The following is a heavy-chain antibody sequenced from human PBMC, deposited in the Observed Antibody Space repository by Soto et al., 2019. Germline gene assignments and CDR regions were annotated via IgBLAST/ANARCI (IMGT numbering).Heavy chain of an antibody. Sequence: EVQLVEYGGGLVQPGGSLRLSCAASGFTFSSYDMHWVRQATGKGLEWVSAIGTAGDTYYPGSVKGRFTISRENAKNSLYLQMNSLRAGDTAVYYCARGANSGGMDVWGQGTTVTVSS. CDR3: ARGANSGGMDV. V-gene: IGHV3-13*04. D-gene: IGHD1-1*01. J-gene: IGHJ6*02. CDR2: IGTAGDT. CDR1: GFTFSSYD.